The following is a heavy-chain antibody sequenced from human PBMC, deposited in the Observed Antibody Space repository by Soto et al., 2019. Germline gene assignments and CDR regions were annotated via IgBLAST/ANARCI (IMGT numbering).Heavy chain of an antibody. CDR3: AKDQEAYSSSWYAPPPRTCFHH. CDR1: GFTFSSYA. V-gene: IGHV3-23*01. D-gene: IGHD6-13*01. Sequence: PGGSLRLSCAASGFTFSSYAMSWVRQAPGKGLEWVSAISGSGGSTYYADSVKGRFTISRDNSKNTLYLQMNSLRAEDTAVYYCAKDQEAYSSSWYAPPPRTCFHHRGQGTLVTVSS. CDR2: ISGSGGST. J-gene: IGHJ1*01.